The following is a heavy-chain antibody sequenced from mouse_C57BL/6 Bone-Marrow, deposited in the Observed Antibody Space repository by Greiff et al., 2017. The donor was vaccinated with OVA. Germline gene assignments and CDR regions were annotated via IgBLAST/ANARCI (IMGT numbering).Heavy chain of an antibody. CDR3: ARKGKNYDYNGGYFDV. CDR2: IHPNSGST. CDR1: GYTFTSYW. D-gene: IGHD2-4*01. J-gene: IGHJ1*03. Sequence: QVQLQQSGAELVKPGASVKLSCKASGYTFTSYWMHWVKQRPGQGLEWIGMIHPNSGSTNYNEKFKSKATLTVDKSSSTAYMQLSSLTSEDSAVYYCARKGKNYDYNGGYFDVWGTGTTVTVSS. V-gene: IGHV1-64*01.